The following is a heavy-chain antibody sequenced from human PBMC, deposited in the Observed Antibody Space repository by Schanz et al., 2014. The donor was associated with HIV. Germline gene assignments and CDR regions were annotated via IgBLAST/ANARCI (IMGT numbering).Heavy chain of an antibody. CDR3: AKDRNYYESKYRGKGNYYYYYGMDV. J-gene: IGHJ6*02. V-gene: IGHV3-30*18. CDR2: TSYDGTKK. Sequence: VQLVESGGSLVQPGGSLRLSCAASGFTFSNYGMHWVRQAPGKGLEWVAVTSYDGTKKHYADSVKGRFTISRDNSKNSLSLLIKSLRAEDAAVYYCAKDRNYYESKYRGKGNYYYYYGMDVWGQGTTVTVSS. CDR1: GFTFSNYG. D-gene: IGHD3-22*01.